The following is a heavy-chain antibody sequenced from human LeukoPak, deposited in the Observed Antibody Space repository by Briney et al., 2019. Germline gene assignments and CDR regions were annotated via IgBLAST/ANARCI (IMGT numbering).Heavy chain of an antibody. D-gene: IGHD4/OR15-4a*01. J-gene: IGHJ4*02. Sequence: PSETLPLTCTVSGASISSSGHYWGWIRQPPGKGLEWIATIYYSGSTYYTPSLKSRVTISVDTSKNQFSLKLNSVTAADTAVYYCARHVGASAYFDYWGQGTLVTASS. CDR2: IYYSGST. CDR1: GASISSSGHY. CDR3: ARHVGASAYFDY. V-gene: IGHV4-39*01.